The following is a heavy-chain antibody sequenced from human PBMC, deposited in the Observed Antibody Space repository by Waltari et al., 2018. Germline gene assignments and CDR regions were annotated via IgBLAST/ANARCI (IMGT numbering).Heavy chain of an antibody. V-gene: IGHV3-30-3*01. CDR2: ISYDGSNK. CDR1: GFTFSSYA. J-gene: IGHJ4*02. CDR3: ARGQAANYDY. D-gene: IGHD6-13*01. Sequence: QVQLVESGGGVVQPGRSLRVSGAASGFTFSSYAMHWVRQAPGKGLEWVAVISYDGSNKYYADSVKGRFTISRDNSKNTLYLQMNSLRAEDTAVYYCARGQAANYDYWGQGTLVTVSS.